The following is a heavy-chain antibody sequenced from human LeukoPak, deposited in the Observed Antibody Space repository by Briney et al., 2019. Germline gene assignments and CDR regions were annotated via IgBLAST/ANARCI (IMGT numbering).Heavy chain of an antibody. Sequence: SETLSLTCTVSGGSISSSSYYWGWIRQPPGKGLEWIGYIYYSGSTHYKPSLKSRVTISVDTSKNQFSLKLSSVTAADTAVYYCARGGYYGSGNDFRFDPWGQGTLVTVSS. D-gene: IGHD3-10*01. J-gene: IGHJ5*02. CDR3: ARGGYYGSGNDFRFDP. V-gene: IGHV4-61*05. CDR2: IYYSGST. CDR1: GGSISSSSYY.